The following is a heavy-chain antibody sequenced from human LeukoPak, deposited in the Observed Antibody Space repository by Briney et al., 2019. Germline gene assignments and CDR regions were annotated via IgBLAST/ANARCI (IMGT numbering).Heavy chain of an antibody. CDR1: GYTFTGYY. J-gene: IGHJ6*03. Sequence: ASVKVSCKASGYTFTGYYMHWVRQAPGQGLEWMGCINPNSGGTNYAQKFQGRVTMTRDTSIRTAYMELSRLRSDDTAVYSCARGAVAGAAYYYYYMDVWGKGTTVTVSS. CDR3: ARGAVAGAAYYYYYMDV. D-gene: IGHD6-19*01. V-gene: IGHV1-2*02. CDR2: INPNSGGT.